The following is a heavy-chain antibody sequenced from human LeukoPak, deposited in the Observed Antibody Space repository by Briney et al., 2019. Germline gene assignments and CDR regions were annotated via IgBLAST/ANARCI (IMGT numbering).Heavy chain of an antibody. D-gene: IGHD6-6*01. CDR1: GGSISSGSYY. CDR2: IYTSGST. V-gene: IGHV4-61*02. Sequence: SETLSLTCTVSGGSISSGSYYWSWIRQPAGKGLEWIGRIYTSGSTNYNPSLKSRVTISVDTSKNQFSLKLSSVTAADTAVYYCASHPSIAARGWFDPWGQGTLVTVSS. J-gene: IGHJ5*02. CDR3: ASHPSIAARGWFDP.